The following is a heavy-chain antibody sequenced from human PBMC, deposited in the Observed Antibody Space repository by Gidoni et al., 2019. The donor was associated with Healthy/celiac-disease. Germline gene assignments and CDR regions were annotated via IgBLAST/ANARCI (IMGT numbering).Heavy chain of an antibody. V-gene: IGHV1-2*02. CDR3: ARGGSSSSWFDP. J-gene: IGHJ5*02. D-gene: IGHD6-13*01. CDR2: INPNSGGT. Sequence: QVQLVQSGAEVKKPGASVKVPCKASGYHFPGYYMPWVGQAPGQGLEWMGWINPNSGGTNYAQKFQGRVTMTRDTSISTAYMELSRLRSDDTAVYYCARGGSSSSWFDPWGQGTLVTVSS. CDR1: GYHFPGYY.